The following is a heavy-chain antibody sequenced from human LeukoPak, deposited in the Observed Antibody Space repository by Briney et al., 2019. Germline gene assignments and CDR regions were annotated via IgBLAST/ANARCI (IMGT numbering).Heavy chain of an antibody. Sequence: ASVKVSCKASGYTFTSYYMHWVRQAPGQGLEWMGIINPSGGSTSYAQKFQGRVTMTRDMSTSTVYMELRSLRSDDTAVYYCARTGLLHAFDIWGQGTMVTVSS. D-gene: IGHD3-22*01. CDR2: INPSGGST. J-gene: IGHJ3*02. V-gene: IGHV1-46*01. CDR1: GYTFTSYY. CDR3: ARTGLLHAFDI.